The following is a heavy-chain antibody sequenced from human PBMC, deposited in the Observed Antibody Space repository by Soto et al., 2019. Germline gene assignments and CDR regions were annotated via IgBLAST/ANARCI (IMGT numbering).Heavy chain of an antibody. CDR1: GYTFTAHY. CDR2: INPNSGDT. Sequence: ASVKVSCKASGYTFTAHYIHWVRQAPGQGFEWMGRINPNSGDTSYAQRLQGRVTMTRDTSINTVFMELSSLRSDDTALYYCARVSRAVGASTTYDFWAQGTLVTVSS. J-gene: IGHJ4*02. V-gene: IGHV1-2*02. CDR3: ARVSRAVGASTTYDF. D-gene: IGHD1-26*01.